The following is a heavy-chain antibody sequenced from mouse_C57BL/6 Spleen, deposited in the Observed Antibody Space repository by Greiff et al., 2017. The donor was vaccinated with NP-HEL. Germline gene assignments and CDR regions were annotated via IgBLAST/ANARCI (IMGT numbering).Heavy chain of an antibody. CDR3: ARRHYGSSPYWYFDV. CDR2: INPNNGGT. CDR1: GYTFTDYN. D-gene: IGHD1-1*01. V-gene: IGHV1-18*01. J-gene: IGHJ1*03. Sequence: EVQLQESGPELVKPGASVKIPCKASGYTFTDYNMDWVKQSHGKSLEWIGDINPNNGGTIYNQKFKGKATLTVDKSSSTAYMELRSLTSEDTAVYYCARRHYGSSPYWYFDVWGTGTTVTVSS.